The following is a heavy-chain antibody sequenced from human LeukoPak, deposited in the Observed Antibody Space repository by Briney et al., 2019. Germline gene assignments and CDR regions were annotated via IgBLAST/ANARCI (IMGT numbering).Heavy chain of an antibody. J-gene: IGHJ4*02. CDR2: IYYSGST. V-gene: IGHV4-59*11. Sequence: PSEILSLTCTVSGGSISSHYWSWIRQPPGKGLEWIGYIYYSGSTYYNPSLKSRVTISVDTSKNLFSLKLSSVTAADTAVYYCARVQRPLDGADYWGQGTLVTVSS. D-gene: IGHD1-1*01. CDR3: ARVQRPLDGADY. CDR1: GGSISSHY.